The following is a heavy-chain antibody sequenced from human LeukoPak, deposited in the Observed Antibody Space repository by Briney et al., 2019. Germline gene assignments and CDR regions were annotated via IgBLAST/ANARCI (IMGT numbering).Heavy chain of an antibody. D-gene: IGHD6-6*01. CDR3: ARLYSSSSSEDYMDA. J-gene: IGHJ6*03. CDR2: IYPGDSDT. V-gene: IGHV5-51*01. CDR1: GDSFARYW. Sequence: GESLKISCKDSGDSFARYWIGWVRQMPGKGLELMGIIYPGDSDTRYSPSFQGQVTISADKSISTAYLQWSSLKASDTAMYYCARLYSSSSSEDYMDAWGKGTTVTVSS.